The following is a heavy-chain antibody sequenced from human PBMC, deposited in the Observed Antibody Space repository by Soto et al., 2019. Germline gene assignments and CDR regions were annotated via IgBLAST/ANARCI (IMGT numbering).Heavy chain of an antibody. D-gene: IGHD3-22*01. Sequence: GGSLRLSCAASGFTFSSYGMHWVRQAPGKGLEWVAVISYDGSNKYYADSVKGRFTISRDNSKNTLYLQMNSLRAEDTAVYYCAKEQYYYDSSGYSSPVPGAFDIWGQGTMVTVSS. V-gene: IGHV3-30*18. CDR2: ISYDGSNK. CDR3: AKEQYYYDSSGYSSPVPGAFDI. CDR1: GFTFSSYG. J-gene: IGHJ3*02.